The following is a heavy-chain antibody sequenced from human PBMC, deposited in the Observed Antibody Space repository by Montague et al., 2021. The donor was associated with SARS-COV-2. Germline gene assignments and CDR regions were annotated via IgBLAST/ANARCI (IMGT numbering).Heavy chain of an antibody. V-gene: IGHV3-23*01. CDR1: GFYFNDYG. CDR3: AKCLRFSGFDGNYFDS. J-gene: IGHJ4*02. Sequence: SLRLSCAVSGFYFNDYGMSWARQAPGKGLDWVSAVSGDGDSTYYADSVKGRFTISRDNSKNTLYLQMNSLRAEDTAVYYCAKCLRFSGFDGNYFDSWGQGTLVTVSS. CDR2: VSGDGDST. D-gene: IGHD5-12*01.